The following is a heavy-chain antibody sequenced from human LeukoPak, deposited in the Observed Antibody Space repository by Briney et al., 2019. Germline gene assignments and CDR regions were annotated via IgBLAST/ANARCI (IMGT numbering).Heavy chain of an antibody. J-gene: IGHJ6*03. CDR1: GGSISSSSYY. CDR3: ARVLVGYDKYYYYYYMDV. CDR2: IYYSGST. V-gene: IGHV4-39*07. D-gene: IGHD5-12*01. Sequence: SETLSLTCTVSGGSISSSSYYWGWIRQPPGKGLEWIGSIYYSGSTYYNPSLKSRVTISVDTSKNQFSLKLSSVTAADTAVYYCARVLVGYDKYYYYYYMDVWGKGTTVTVSS.